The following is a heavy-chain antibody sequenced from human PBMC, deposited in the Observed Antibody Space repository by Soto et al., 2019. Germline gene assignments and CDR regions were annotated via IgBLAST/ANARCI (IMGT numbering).Heavy chain of an antibody. J-gene: IGHJ6*03. V-gene: IGHV3-7*01. D-gene: IGHD2-2*01. CDR1: GFTFSSYW. CDR2: IKQDGSEK. CDR3: AREALVVVPAAPYGVDYYYYMDV. Sequence: GGSLRLSCAASGFTFSSYWMSWVRQAPGKGLEWVANIKQDGSEKYYVDSVKGRFTISRDNAKNSLYLQMNSLRAEDTAVYYCAREALVVVPAAPYGVDYYYYMDVWGKGTTVTVSS.